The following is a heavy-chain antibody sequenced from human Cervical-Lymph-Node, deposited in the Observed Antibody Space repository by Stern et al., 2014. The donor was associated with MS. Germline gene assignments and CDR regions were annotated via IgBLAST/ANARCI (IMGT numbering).Heavy chain of an antibody. J-gene: IGHJ4*02. CDR1: GGSITSYF. CDR3: ARHESAYSSPYFDY. D-gene: IGHD3-22*01. CDR2: IYSSGST. Sequence: QLQLQESGPGLVKPSETLSVTCTVSGGSITSYFWSWIRQPPGKGLEWIGYIYSSGSTDYNPSLKSRVSMSVDPPKTQIPLKLSSVTAADTAVYLCARHESAYSSPYFDYWGRGTLVTVST. V-gene: IGHV4-59*08.